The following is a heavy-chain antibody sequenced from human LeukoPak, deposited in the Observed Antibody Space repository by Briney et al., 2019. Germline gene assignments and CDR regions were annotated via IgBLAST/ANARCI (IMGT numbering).Heavy chain of an antibody. D-gene: IGHD3-10*01. CDR2: IYYSGST. CDR1: GGSISSYY. CDR3: ARAGWKVAVYYGSGSYYPLDY. V-gene: IGHV4-59*12. J-gene: IGHJ4*02. Sequence: SETLSLTCTVSGGSISSYYWSWIRQPPGKGLEWIGYIYYSGSTNYNPSLKSRVTISVDTSKNQFSLKLSSVTAADTAVYYCARAGWKVAVYYGSGSYYPLDYWGQGTLVTVSS.